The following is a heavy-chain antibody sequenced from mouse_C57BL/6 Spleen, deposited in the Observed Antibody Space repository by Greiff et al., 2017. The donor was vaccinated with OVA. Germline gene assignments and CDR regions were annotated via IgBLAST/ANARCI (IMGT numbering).Heavy chain of an antibody. Sequence: VQLQQSGAELVRPGASVKLSCTASGFNIKDDYMHWVKQRPEQGLEWIGWIDPETGDTEYASKFQGKATITADTSSNTAYLQLSSLTSEDTAVYYCTHPSEGSGSFAYWGQGTLVTVSA. CDR3: THPSEGSGSFAY. D-gene: IGHD3-2*02. CDR2: IDPETGDT. V-gene: IGHV14-4*01. CDR1: GFNIKDDY. J-gene: IGHJ3*01.